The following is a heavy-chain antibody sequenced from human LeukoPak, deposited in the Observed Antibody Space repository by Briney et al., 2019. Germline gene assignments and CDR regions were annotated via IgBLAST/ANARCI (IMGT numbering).Heavy chain of an antibody. Sequence: PSETLSLICGVYGGPFSGYYWSWIRQPPGKGLEWIGEINNSGSTNYNPSLKSRVTISVDTSKNQFSLNVSFVTAADTAVYYCGRGRYMDVWGKGTTVTVSS. CDR2: INNSGST. J-gene: IGHJ6*03. CDR3: GRGRYMDV. CDR1: GGPFSGYY. V-gene: IGHV4-34*01.